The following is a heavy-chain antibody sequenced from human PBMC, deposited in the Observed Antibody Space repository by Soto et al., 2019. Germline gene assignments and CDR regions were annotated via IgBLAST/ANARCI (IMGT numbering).Heavy chain of an antibody. Sequence: PGGSLRLSCAASGFTFSSYWMRWVRQAPGKGLEWVANIKQDGSEKYYVDSVKGRFTISRDNAKNSLYLQMSSLRAEDTAVYYCVVVKLWFFPYYYGMDVWGQGTTVTVSS. D-gene: IGHD5-18*01. CDR3: VVVKLWFFPYYYGMDV. V-gene: IGHV3-7*03. CDR2: IKQDGSEK. J-gene: IGHJ6*02. CDR1: GFTFSSYW.